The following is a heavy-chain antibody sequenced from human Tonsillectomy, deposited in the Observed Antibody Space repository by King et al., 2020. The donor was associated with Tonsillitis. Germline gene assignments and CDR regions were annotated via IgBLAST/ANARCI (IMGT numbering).Heavy chain of an antibody. Sequence: QLQESGPGLVKPSETLSLTCTVSGGSITTSSYFWGWIRQSPGMGLEWIGDISYSGSTSYNPSLKSRVTISVNTSKNQFSLKLSSVPAADTAVYYCASRGSLVAPYYFDYWGQGTLVTVSS. D-gene: IGHD5-12*01. CDR1: GGSITTSSYF. V-gene: IGHV4-39*01. CDR2: ISYSGST. J-gene: IGHJ4*02. CDR3: ASRGSLVAPYYFDY.